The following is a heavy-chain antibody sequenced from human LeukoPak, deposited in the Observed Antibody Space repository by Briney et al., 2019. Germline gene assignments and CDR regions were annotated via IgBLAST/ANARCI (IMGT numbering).Heavy chain of an antibody. J-gene: IGHJ6*02. Sequence: PGGSLRLSCAASGFTFSSYWMSWVRQAPGKGLEWVANIKQDGGEKYYVDSVKGRFTISRDNAENSLYLQMNSLRAEDTAVYYCARDRRDGYSYGYSYGMDVWGQGTTVTVSS. V-gene: IGHV3-7*01. CDR1: GFTFSSYW. CDR2: IKQDGGEK. D-gene: IGHD5-18*01. CDR3: ARDRRDGYSYGYSYGMDV.